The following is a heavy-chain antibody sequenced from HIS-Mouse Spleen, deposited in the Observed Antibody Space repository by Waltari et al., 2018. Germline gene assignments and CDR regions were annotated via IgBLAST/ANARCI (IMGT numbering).Heavy chain of an antibody. D-gene: IGHD3-3*01. J-gene: IGHJ5*02. CDR1: GGSISSGGYY. Sequence: QVQLQESGPGLVKPSQTLSLTSPVPGGSISSGGYYLTLIRQPPGKGLEWIGYIYYSGSTYYNPSLKSRVTISVDTSKNQFSLKLSSVTAADTAVYYCARSPYYDFWSGYSDNWFDPWGQGTLVTVSS. CDR3: ARSPYYDFWSGYSDNWFDP. CDR2: IYYSGST. V-gene: IGHV4-31*03.